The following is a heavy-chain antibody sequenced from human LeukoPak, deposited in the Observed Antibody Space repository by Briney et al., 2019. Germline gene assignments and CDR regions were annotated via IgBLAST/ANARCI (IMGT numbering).Heavy chain of an antibody. D-gene: IGHD3-22*01. V-gene: IGHV3-23*01. CDR3: AKRGVVIRVILVGFHKEAYYFDS. Sequence: GGSLRLSCAVSGITLSNYGMSWVRQAPGKGLEWVAGIGGSGGGTNYADSVKGRFTISRDNSKNTLYQQMNSLRAEDTAVYFCAKRGVVIRVILVGFHKEAYYFDSWGQGALVTVSS. CDR2: IGGSGGGT. CDR1: GITLSNYG. J-gene: IGHJ4*02.